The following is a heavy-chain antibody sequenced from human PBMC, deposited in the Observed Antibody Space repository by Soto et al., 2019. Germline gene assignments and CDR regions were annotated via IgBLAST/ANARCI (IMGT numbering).Heavy chain of an antibody. V-gene: IGHV3-23*01. CDR2: ISGSGGST. Sequence: EVQLLESGGGLVQPGGSLRLSCAASGFTFSSYAMSWVRQAPGKGLEWVSGISGSGGSTNYADSVKGRFTISRDNSKNTLYLQMSSLRAEDTAVYDWATQWLVPKDFQHWGQGTLVTVSS. CDR1: GFTFSSYA. J-gene: IGHJ1*01. CDR3: ATQWLVPKDFQH. D-gene: IGHD6-19*01.